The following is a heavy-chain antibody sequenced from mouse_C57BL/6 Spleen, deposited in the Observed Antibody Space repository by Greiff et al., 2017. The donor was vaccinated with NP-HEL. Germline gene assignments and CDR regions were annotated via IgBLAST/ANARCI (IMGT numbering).Heavy chain of an antibody. V-gene: IGHV10-1*01. CDR2: IRSKSNNYAT. D-gene: IGHD1-1*01. Sequence: VKLVESGGGLVQPKGSLKLSCAASGFSFNTNAMNWVRQAPGKGLEWVARIRSKSNNYATYYADSVKDRFTISRDDSESMLYLQMNNLKTEDTAMYYCVRQGGSAMDYWGQGTSVTVSS. CDR3: VRQGGSAMDY. CDR1: GFSFNTNA. J-gene: IGHJ4*01.